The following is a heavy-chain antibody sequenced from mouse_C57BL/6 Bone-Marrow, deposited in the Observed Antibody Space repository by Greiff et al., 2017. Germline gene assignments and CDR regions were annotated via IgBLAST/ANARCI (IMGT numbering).Heavy chain of an antibody. Sequence: VQLQQSGPGLVQPSQSLSITCTVSGFSLTSYGVHWVRQPPGKGLEWLGVIWRGGSTDYNAAFLSRLGISKDNSKSQVFFKMNSLQADDTAIYYCAKRGSYYAMDYWGQGTSVTVSS. CDR3: AKRGSYYAMDY. CDR1: GFSLTSYG. CDR2: IWRGGST. J-gene: IGHJ4*01. V-gene: IGHV2-4*01.